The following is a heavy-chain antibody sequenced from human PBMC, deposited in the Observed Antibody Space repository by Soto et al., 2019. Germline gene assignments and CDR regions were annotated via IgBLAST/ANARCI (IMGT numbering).Heavy chain of an antibody. CDR2: ISYDGSNK. CDR3: AKGDPYCSSTSCHPYYYYGMDV. J-gene: IGHJ6*02. V-gene: IGHV3-30*18. D-gene: IGHD2-2*01. Sequence: GGSLRLSCAASGFTFSSYGMHWVRQAPGKGLEWVAVISYDGSNKYYADSVKGRFTISRDNSKNTLYLQMNSLRAEDTAVYYCAKGDPYCSSTSCHPYYYYGMDVWGQGTTVTVSS. CDR1: GFTFSSYG.